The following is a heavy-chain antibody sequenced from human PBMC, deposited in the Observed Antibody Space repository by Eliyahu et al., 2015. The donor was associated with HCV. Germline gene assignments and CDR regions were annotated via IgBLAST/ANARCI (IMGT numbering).Heavy chain of an antibody. CDR2: ISSSSSYI. CDR3: ASMPGYSYAEGDY. V-gene: IGHV3-21*01. D-gene: IGHD5-18*01. Sequence: EVQLVESGGGLVKPGXSLRLSCXXSGFXFXXYSMNWVRXAPGKGLEWVSSISSSSSYIYYADSVKGRFTISRDNAKNSLYLQMNSLRAEDTAVYYCASMPGYSYAEGDYWGQGTLVTVSS. CDR1: GFXFXXYS. J-gene: IGHJ4*02.